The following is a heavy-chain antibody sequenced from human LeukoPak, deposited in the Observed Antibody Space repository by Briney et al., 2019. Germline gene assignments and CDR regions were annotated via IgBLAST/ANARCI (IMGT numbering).Heavy chain of an antibody. Sequence: SETLSLTCTVSGGSISSYYWSWLRQPPGKGLEWLGYIYYSGSTNYNPSLKSRVTISVDTSKNQFSLKLSSVTAADTAVYYCARVAVAAAGPGFDYWGQGTLVTVSS. V-gene: IGHV4-59*01. J-gene: IGHJ4*02. D-gene: IGHD6-13*01. CDR1: GGSISSYY. CDR3: ARVAVAAAGPGFDY. CDR2: IYYSGST.